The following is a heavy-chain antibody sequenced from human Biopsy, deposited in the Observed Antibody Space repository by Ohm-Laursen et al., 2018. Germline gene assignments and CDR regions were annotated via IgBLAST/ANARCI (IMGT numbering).Heavy chain of an antibody. CDR3: ATKLTGYFHH. J-gene: IGHJ1*01. Sequence: ASSVKVSCKAPGGTFSNYGVNWVRQAPGQGLEWLGGNIPILGTGSYAQKFQDRVTVAADTSTSTATMELRSLRSDDTAVYYCATKLTGYFHHWGQGTLVIVSS. V-gene: IGHV1-69*06. D-gene: IGHD3-9*01. CDR2: NIPILGTG. CDR1: GGTFSNYG.